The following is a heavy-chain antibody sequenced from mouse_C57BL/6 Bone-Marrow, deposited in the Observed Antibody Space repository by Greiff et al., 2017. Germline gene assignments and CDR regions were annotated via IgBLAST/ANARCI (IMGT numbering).Heavy chain of an antibody. Sequence: EVQLQQSGPGLAKPSQTLSLTCSVTGYSITSDYWNWIRKFPGNKLEYMGYISYSGSTYYNPSLKSRISITRDTSKNQYYLQLNSVTTEDTATYYCARYKGAGTRYWYFEVWGTGTTVTVSS. J-gene: IGHJ1*03. D-gene: IGHD4-1*01. CDR3: ARYKGAGTRYWYFEV. CDR2: ISYSGST. V-gene: IGHV3-8*01. CDR1: GYSITSDY.